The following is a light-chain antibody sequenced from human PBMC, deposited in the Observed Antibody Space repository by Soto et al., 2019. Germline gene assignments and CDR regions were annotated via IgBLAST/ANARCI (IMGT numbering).Light chain of an antibody. CDR3: QQRTGS. J-gene: IGKJ4*01. Sequence: PGERATLSCTASQSLRSNFLAWYQQKTGQAARLLIYDASSRAAGIPDRFSGSGSGTDFTLTISSLEPEDFGVYYCQQRTGSFGGGTKVDIK. CDR1: QSLRSNF. CDR2: DAS. V-gene: IGKV3D-20*02.